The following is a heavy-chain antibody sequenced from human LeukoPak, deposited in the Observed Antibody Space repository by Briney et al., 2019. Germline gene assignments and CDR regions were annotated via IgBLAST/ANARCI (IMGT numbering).Heavy chain of an antibody. D-gene: IGHD6-19*01. J-gene: IGHJ4*02. CDR1: GFTFRTFA. CDR2: ISSDGSNK. V-gene: IGHV3-30*04. Sequence: GRSLRLSCADSGFTFRTFAMHWVRQAPGKGLEWVAVISSDGSNKYYADSVKGRFTISRDNSKNTLYLQMNSLRADDTAVYYCARGSFQDSGWYGNFDYWGRGTPVTVSS. CDR3: ARGSFQDSGWYGNFDY.